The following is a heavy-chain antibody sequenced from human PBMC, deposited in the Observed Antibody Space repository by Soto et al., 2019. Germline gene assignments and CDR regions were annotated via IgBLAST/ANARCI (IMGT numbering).Heavy chain of an antibody. D-gene: IGHD2-2*02. CDR3: AKSRFVKAAAIGIYFDY. Sequence: EVQLLESGGGWIRPGGSLRLSCAASGFTFNNYAMNWVRQAPGKGLEWVSGISGSGADTYYADSVKGRFTISRDNSRNTLYLQMNSLSPEDTALYYCAKSRFVKAAAIGIYFDYWGQGTLVTVSS. CDR2: ISGSGADT. CDR1: GFTFNNYA. V-gene: IGHV3-23*01. J-gene: IGHJ4*02.